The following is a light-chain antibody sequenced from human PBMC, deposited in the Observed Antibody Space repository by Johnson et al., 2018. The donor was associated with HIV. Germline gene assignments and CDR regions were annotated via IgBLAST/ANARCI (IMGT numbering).Light chain of an antibody. CDR3: GTWDSSLCAGYV. CDR1: SSNIGNNY. V-gene: IGLV1-51*01. CDR2: DNN. J-gene: IGLJ1*01. Sequence: QSVLTQPPSVSAAPGQKVTISCSGSSSNIGNNYVSWYQQLPGTAPKLLIYDNNQRPSGIPDRFSGSKSGTSATLGITGLQTGAEADYYCGTWDSSLCAGYVVGTGTKVTVL.